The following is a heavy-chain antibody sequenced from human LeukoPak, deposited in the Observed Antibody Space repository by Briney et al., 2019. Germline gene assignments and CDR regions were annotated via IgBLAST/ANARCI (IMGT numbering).Heavy chain of an antibody. CDR2: FDPEDGET. D-gene: IGHD3-22*01. Sequence: ASVKVSCKVSGYTLTDLSMHWVRPAPGKGLEWMGGFDPEDGETIYAQNFQGRVTMTEDTSTDTAYMEVRSLRSEDTAVYYCATSSGYGFLFEYWGQGTLVTVSS. V-gene: IGHV1-24*01. CDR3: ATSSGYGFLFEY. CDR1: GYTLTDLS. J-gene: IGHJ4*02.